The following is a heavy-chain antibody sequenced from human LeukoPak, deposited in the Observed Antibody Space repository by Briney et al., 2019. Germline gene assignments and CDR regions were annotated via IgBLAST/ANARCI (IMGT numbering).Heavy chain of an antibody. CDR1: GFTFRNYA. CDR2: IKSKADAGTT. V-gene: IGHV3-15*01. CDR3: ATDGGSTGYYGRSDY. Sequence: GGSLRLSCAASGFTFRNYAMSWVRQAPGKGLEWVGRIKSKADAGTTDYAAPVKGRFTISRDDSKNTLYLQMNSLKTEDTAVYYCATDGGSTGYYGRSDYWGQGTLVIVSS. D-gene: IGHD3-22*01. J-gene: IGHJ4*02.